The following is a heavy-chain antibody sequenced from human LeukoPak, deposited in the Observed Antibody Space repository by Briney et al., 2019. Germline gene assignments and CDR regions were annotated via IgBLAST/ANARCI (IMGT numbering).Heavy chain of an antibody. Sequence: SLRLSCTPSGFTLGDYAMSWVRQAPGKGREWGGFIRSKAYGGTTEYAASVKGRFTISRDDSKSIAYLKMNSLKTEDTAVDYCTRCGGDCYSYYYYYMDVWGKGTTVTISS. CDR2: IRSKAYGGTT. D-gene: IGHD2-21*02. CDR3: TRCGGDCYSYYYYYMDV. V-gene: IGHV3-49*04. J-gene: IGHJ6*03. CDR1: GFTLGDYA.